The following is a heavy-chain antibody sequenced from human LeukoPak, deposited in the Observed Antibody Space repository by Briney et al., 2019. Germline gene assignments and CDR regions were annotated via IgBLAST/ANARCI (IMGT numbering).Heavy chain of an antibody. V-gene: IGHV5-51*01. CDR1: GYSFTSYW. CDR2: IYPGDFDT. D-gene: IGHD2-2*01. CDR3: AIHLSYCSSTSCYDWPDP. Sequence: GESLKISCKGSGYSFTSYWIGWVRQMPGKGLEWMGIIYPGDFDTRYSPSFQGQVTISADKSISTAYLQWSSLKASDTAMYYCAIHLSYCSSTSCYDWPDPWGQATLVTVSS. J-gene: IGHJ5*02.